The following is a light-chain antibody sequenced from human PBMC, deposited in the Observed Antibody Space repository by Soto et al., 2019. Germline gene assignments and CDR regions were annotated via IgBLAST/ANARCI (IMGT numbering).Light chain of an antibody. Sequence: QPVLTQPPSASGTPGQRVTISCSGSSSNIGSRTVDWYQQLPGTAPKLLIYTYNQRPSGVPDRFSGSRSGTSASLAISGLQSEDEADYYCAAWDDSLNAYVFGTGTKLTVL. J-gene: IGLJ1*01. CDR1: SSNIGSRT. V-gene: IGLV1-44*01. CDR3: AAWDDSLNAYV. CDR2: TYN.